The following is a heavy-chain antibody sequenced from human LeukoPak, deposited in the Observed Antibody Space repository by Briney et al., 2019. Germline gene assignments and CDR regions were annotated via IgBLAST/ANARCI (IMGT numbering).Heavy chain of an antibody. V-gene: IGHV4-59*13. J-gene: IGHJ3*02. CDR1: GGSISSYY. Sequence: NSSETLSLTCTVSGGSISSYYWNWIRQPPGKGLEWIGYIYYSGSTNYNPSLKSRVTLSVDTSKNQFSLKLSSVTAADTAVYYCAGRLWRRDGYNLSAFDIWGQGTMVTVSS. D-gene: IGHD5-24*01. CDR3: AGRLWRRDGYNLSAFDI. CDR2: IYYSGST.